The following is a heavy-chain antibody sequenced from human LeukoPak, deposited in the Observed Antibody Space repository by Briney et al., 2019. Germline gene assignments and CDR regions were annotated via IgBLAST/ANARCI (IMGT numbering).Heavy chain of an antibody. CDR1: GFSFNNYA. D-gene: IGHD2-15*01. CDR2: ISSGGTQ. Sequence: GGSLRLSCAASGFSFNNYALSWVRQAPGKGLEWVSYISSGGTQYYADSVKGRFTISRDNAKNSLYLQMNSLRAEDTAVYYCARDQGYCSGGSCYEPDYFDYWGQGTLVTVSS. V-gene: IGHV3-48*01. J-gene: IGHJ4*02. CDR3: ARDQGYCSGGSCYEPDYFDY.